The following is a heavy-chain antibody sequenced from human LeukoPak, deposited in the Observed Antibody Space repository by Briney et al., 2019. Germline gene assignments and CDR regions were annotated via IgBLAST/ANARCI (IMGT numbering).Heavy chain of an antibody. CDR2: IYYSGST. V-gene: IGHV4-59*08. D-gene: IGHD3-10*01. CDR1: GGSISSYY. J-gene: IGHJ4*02. Sequence: SETLPLTCTVSGGSISSYYCSCIRQPPRKGLEWIGYIYYSGSTNYNPSLKSRVNISVDTSKNQFSLKLSSVTAADTAVYYCARHGTGSYFDYWGQGTLVTVSS. CDR3: ARHGTGSYFDY.